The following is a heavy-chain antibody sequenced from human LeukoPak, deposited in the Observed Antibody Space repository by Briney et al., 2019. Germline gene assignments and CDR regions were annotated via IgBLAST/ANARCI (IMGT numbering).Heavy chain of an antibody. CDR2: IRYDGSNK. J-gene: IGHJ3*02. CDR3: AKGVVVITTAAFDI. Sequence: PGGSLRLSCAASGFTFGSYGMHWVRQAPGKGLEWVAFIRYDGSNKYYADSVKGRFTISRDNSKNTLYLQMNSLRAEDTAVYYCAKGVVVITTAAFDIWGQGTMVTVSS. D-gene: IGHD3-22*01. V-gene: IGHV3-30*02. CDR1: GFTFGSYG.